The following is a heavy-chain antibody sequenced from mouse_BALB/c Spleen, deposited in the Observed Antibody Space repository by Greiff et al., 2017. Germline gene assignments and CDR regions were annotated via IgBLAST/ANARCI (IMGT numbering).Heavy chain of an antibody. V-gene: IGHV1S127*01. CDR2: IDPSDSYT. Sequence: QVQLKESGAELVKPGASVKMSCKASGYTFTSYWMHWVKQRPGQGLEWIGVIDPSDSYTSYNQKFKGKATLTVDTSSSTAYMQLSSLTSEDSAVYYCTRSKYGNYYWYFDVWGAGTTVTVSS. CDR3: TRSKYGNYYWYFDV. CDR1: GYTFTSYW. J-gene: IGHJ1*01. D-gene: IGHD2-10*02.